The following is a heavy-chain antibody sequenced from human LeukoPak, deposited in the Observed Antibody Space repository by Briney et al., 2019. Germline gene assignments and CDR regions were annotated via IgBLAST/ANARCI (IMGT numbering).Heavy chain of an antibody. D-gene: IGHD3-10*01. CDR1: GGTFSSYA. Sequence: SVKVSCKASGGTFSSYAISWVRQAPGQGLEWMGGIIPIFGTANYAQKLQGRVTITADESTSTAYMELSSLRSEDTAVYYCARGIPMVRGVISLSPYYYYYGMDVWGQGTTVTVSS. CDR3: ARGIPMVRGVISLSPYYYYYGMDV. CDR2: IIPIFGTA. J-gene: IGHJ6*02. V-gene: IGHV1-69*13.